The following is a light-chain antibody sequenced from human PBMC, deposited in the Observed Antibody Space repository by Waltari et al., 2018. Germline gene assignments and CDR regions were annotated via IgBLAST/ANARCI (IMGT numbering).Light chain of an antibody. Sequence: QSALTQPASMSGSPGQSITISCTGTSSDVEGFNFVSWYQQYPGKAPKLIIYDVANRPPGVSHRFSGSRSDNTASLTISGLQAEDEADYYCSSYTSVNTRFGGGTKLTVL. CDR2: DVA. CDR1: SSDVEGFNF. V-gene: IGLV2-14*03. J-gene: IGLJ2*01. CDR3: SSYTSVNTR.